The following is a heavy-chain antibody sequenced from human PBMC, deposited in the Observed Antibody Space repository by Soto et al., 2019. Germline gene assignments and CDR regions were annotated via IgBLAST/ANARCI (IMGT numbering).Heavy chain of an antibody. J-gene: IGHJ3*02. CDR2: ISYDGSNK. D-gene: IGHD3-10*01. V-gene: IGHV3-30*18. CDR1: GFTFSSYG. Sequence: QVQLVESVGGVVQPGRSLRLSCAASGFTFSSYGMHWVRQAPGKGLEWVAVISYDGSNKYYADSVKGRFTISIDNSKNTLYLQMNSLRAEDTAVYYCAKDMGHGGRGAFDIWGQGTMITVSS. CDR3: AKDMGHGGRGAFDI.